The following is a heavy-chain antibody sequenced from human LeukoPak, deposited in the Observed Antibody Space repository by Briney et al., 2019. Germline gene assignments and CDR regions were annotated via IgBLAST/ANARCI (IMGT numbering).Heavy chain of an antibody. J-gene: IGHJ4*02. CDR1: GYSISSGYY. Sequence: PSETLSLTCAVSGYSISSGYYWGWIRQPPGKGLEWIGSIYHSGSTYYNPSLKSRVTISVDTSKNHFSLKLSSVTAADTAVYYCARLYYSYGIMDFDYWGQGTLVTVSS. CDR3: ARLYYSYGIMDFDY. V-gene: IGHV4-38-2*01. D-gene: IGHD5-18*01. CDR2: IYHSGST.